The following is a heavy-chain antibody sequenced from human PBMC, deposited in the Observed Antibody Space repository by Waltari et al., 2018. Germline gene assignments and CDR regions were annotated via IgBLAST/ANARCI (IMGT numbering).Heavy chain of an antibody. CDR1: GYTFTSYG. CDR3: ARDSRRGYPSALDY. Sequence: QVQLVQSGVEVKKPGASVKVSCKTSGYTFTSYGISWGRQAPGQGLEWMGWISADNGNTNYAQKLQGRLTLTADTSSNTAYMELRTLKSDDSAVYSCARDSRRGYPSALDYWGQGTLVTVSS. V-gene: IGHV1-18*01. D-gene: IGHD5-12*01. J-gene: IGHJ4*02. CDR2: ISADNGNT.